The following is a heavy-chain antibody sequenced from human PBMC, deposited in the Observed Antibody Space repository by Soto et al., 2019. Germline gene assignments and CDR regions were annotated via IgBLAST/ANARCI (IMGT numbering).Heavy chain of an antibody. Sequence: QLQLQESGPGLVKPSETLSLTCTVSGGSISTNSHYWGRIRQPPGKGLEWIASIHYDGRSYYNPPLKSRVTVSLGTSMNQFSLNLISVTPADTAMYYCARHLGNSRDWAFVYWGQGTLVTFSS. D-gene: IGHD2-21*01. V-gene: IGHV4-39*01. CDR1: GGSISTNSHY. CDR2: IHYDGRS. CDR3: ARHLGNSRDWAFVY. J-gene: IGHJ4*02.